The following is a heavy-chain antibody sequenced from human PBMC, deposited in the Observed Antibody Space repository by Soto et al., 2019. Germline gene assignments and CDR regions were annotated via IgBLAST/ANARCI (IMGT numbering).Heavy chain of an antibody. CDR1: GYTFTGYY. D-gene: IGHD5-12*01. CDR3: AGSTVATISRDAFHI. Sequence: ASVKVSCNASGYTFTGYYMHWVRQAPGQGLEWMGWINPNSGGTNYAQKFQGRVTMTRDTSISTAYMELSRLRSDDTAVYYCAGSTVATISRDAFHIWGQGTMVIVS. CDR2: INPNSGGT. V-gene: IGHV1-2*02. J-gene: IGHJ3*02.